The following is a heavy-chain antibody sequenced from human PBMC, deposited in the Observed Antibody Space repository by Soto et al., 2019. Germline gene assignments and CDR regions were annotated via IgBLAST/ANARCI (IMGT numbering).Heavy chain of an antibody. J-gene: IGHJ4*02. D-gene: IGHD3-10*01. CDR1: GGTFSSYA. V-gene: IGHV1-69*13. CDR2: IIPIFGTA. CDR3: ASNYGSGSYADHYFDY. Sequence: ASVKVSCKASGGTFSSYAISWVRQAPGQGLEWMGGIIPIFGTANYAQKFQGRVTITADESTSTAYMELSSLRSEDTAVYYCASNYGSGSYADHYFDYWGQGTLVTVSS.